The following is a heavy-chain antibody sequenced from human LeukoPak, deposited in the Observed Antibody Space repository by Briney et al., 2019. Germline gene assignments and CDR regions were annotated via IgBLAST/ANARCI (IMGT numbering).Heavy chain of an antibody. J-gene: IGHJ4*02. CDR1: GYTFTAYY. CDR2: IDPSGGGT. CDR3: ASLGSGSSPIIDFDY. V-gene: IGHV1-46*01. D-gene: IGHD3-10*01. Sequence: GASVKDSCKASGYTFTAYYMHWVRQAPGQGLEWMGIIDPSGGGTSYAQKFQGRVTLTRDTSTSIVYMELSSLTSEDTAVYYCASLGSGSSPIIDFDYWGQGTLVTVCS.